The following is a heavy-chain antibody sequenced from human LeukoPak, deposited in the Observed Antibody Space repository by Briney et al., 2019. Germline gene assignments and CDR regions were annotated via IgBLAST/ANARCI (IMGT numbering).Heavy chain of an antibody. CDR2: ISSSGSTV. D-gene: IGHD3-10*01. CDR3: ARASIYYASGSLPFDY. V-gene: IGHV3-11*04. Sequence: GGSLRLSCAASGFTFSDYYMSWIRQAPGKGLEWISYISSSGSTVLYADSVKGRFTTSRDNAKNTLYLQVNSLRAEDTAVYYCARASIYYASGSLPFDYWGQGTPVTVSS. CDR1: GFTFSDYY. J-gene: IGHJ4*02.